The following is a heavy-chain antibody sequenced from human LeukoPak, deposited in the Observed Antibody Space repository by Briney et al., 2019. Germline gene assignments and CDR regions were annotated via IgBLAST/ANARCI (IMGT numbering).Heavy chain of an antibody. D-gene: IGHD3-22*01. CDR2: INPRGGST. J-gene: IGHJ4*02. CDR3: ARNKYYYDSSGYPDY. CDR1: GYTLTRYY. Sequence: ASEKVSSTASGYTLTRYYIRWVRQAPGQGLEWMGKINPRGGSTSYAQKFQGRVTMTRDTSTSTLYMGLSGLRAEDTAVYYWARNKYYYDSSGYPDYWGQGTLVTVSS. V-gene: IGHV1-46*01.